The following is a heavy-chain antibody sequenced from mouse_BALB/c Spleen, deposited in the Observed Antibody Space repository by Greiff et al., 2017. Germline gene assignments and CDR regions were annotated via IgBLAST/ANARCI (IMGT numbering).Heavy chain of an antibody. Sequence: EVKVVESGGGLVQPGGSRKLSCAASGFTFSSFGMHWVRQAPEKGLEWVAYISSGSSTIYYADTVKGRFTISRDNPKNTLFLQMTSLRSEDTAMYYCARGGYGFAYWGQGTLVTVSA. D-gene: IGHD2-2*01. V-gene: IGHV5-17*02. CDR3: ARGGYGFAY. CDR1: GFTFSSFG. CDR2: ISSGSSTI. J-gene: IGHJ3*01.